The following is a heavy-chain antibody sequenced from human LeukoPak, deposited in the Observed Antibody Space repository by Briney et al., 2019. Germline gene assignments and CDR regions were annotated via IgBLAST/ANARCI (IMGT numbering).Heavy chain of an antibody. CDR1: GFTFDDYA. V-gene: IGHV3-9*01. J-gene: IGHJ6*02. CDR2: ISWNSGSI. D-gene: IGHD3-3*01. Sequence: GRSLRLSCAASGFTFDDYAMHWVRQAPGKGLEWVSGISWNSGSIGYADSVKGRFTISRDNSRNTLYLQMNSLRAEDTAVYYCAKAEGGGILGWLSRAWCYGMDVWGQGTTVTVSS. CDR3: AKAEGGGILGWLSRAWCYGMDV.